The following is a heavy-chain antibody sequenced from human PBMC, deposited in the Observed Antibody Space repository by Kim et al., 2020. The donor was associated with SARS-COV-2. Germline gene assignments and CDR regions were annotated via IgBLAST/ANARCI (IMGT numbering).Heavy chain of an antibody. CDR3: ARGRWFDP. J-gene: IGHJ5*02. V-gene: IGHV1-8*01. Sequence: SGNTGYAKKFQGRVTMTRNTSISTAYMELSSLRSEDTAVYYCARGRWFDPWGQGTLVTVSS. CDR2: SGNT.